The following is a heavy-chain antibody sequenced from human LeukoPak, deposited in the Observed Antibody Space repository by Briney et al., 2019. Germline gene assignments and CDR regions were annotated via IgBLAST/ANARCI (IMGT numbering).Heavy chain of an antibody. D-gene: IGHD3-16*02. CDR3: AREEHYRRYFAL. CDR2: SYSGGSS. V-gene: IGHV3-53*01. Sequence: PGGSLRLSCAASGFTSSSNYMSWVRQAPGKGLEWVSVSYSGGSSYYADSVKGRFTISRDNSKNTLYLQMNTLRAEDTAVYFCAREEHYRRYFALWGRGTLVTVSS. CDR1: GFTSSSNY. J-gene: IGHJ2*01.